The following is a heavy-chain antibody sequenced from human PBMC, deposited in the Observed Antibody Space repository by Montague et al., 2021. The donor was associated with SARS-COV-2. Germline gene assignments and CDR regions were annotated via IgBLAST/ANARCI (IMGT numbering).Heavy chain of an antibody. CDR2: INYSGTT. CDR1: GGSFSGYY. CDR3: ARWDPQTLTLIGLRGKSASDY. V-gene: IGHV4-34*01. Sequence: SETLSLTCAVYGGSFSGYYWTWIRQSPGKGLEWIAEINYSGTTNYNFNPSLRSRVTISVDTSKSQFSLKLGSVTAADTGVYYCARWDPQTLTLIGLRGKSASDYWGQGTLVTVSS. J-gene: IGHJ4*02. D-gene: IGHD4-23*01.